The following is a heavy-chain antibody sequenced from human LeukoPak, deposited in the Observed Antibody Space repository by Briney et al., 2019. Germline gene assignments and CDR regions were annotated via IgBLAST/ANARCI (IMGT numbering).Heavy chain of an antibody. J-gene: IGHJ4*02. CDR3: ARDLRAGLLPLEDY. V-gene: IGHV3-48*03. CDR1: GFTFSSYE. Sequence: GGSLRLSCAASGFTFSSYEMNWVRQAPGKGLEWVSYISSSGSTIYYADSVKGRFTISRDNAKNSLYLQMNSLRAEDTAVYYCARDLRAGLLPLEDYWGQGTLVTVSS. D-gene: IGHD4-17*01. CDR2: ISSSGSTI.